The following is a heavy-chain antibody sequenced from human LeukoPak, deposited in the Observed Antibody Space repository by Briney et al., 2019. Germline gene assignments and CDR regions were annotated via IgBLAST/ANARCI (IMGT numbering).Heavy chain of an antibody. CDR3: AKDRGYCSSTSCYSYFQH. Sequence: LPGRSLRLSCAASGFTFSSYAMSWVRQAPGKGLEWVSAISGSGGSTYYADSVKGRFTISRDNSKNTLYLQMNSLRAEDTAVYYCAKDRGYCSSTSCYSYFQHWGQGTLVTVSS. CDR2: ISGSGGST. CDR1: GFTFSSYA. V-gene: IGHV3-23*01. D-gene: IGHD2-2*02. J-gene: IGHJ1*01.